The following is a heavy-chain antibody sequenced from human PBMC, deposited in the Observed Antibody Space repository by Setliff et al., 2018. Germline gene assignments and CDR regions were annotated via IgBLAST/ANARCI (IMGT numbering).Heavy chain of an antibody. D-gene: IGHD2-2*01. CDR1: GFTFVNYW. CDR3: AKDWNPSTYWYTDYFDS. V-gene: IGHV3-74*01. J-gene: IGHJ4*02. CDR2: VNSDGSST. Sequence: GGSLRLSCAASGFTFVNYWMHWVRQAPGKGLVWVSRVNSDGSSTIYADSVKGRFTISRDNSKNTLYLQMNSLRAEDTAIYYCAKDWNPSTYWYTDYFDSWGQGTLVTVSS.